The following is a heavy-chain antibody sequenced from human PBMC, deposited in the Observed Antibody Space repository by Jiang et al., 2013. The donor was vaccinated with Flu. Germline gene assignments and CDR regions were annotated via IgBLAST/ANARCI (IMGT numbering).Heavy chain of an antibody. V-gene: IGHV4-34*12. D-gene: IGHD2-15*01. CDR1: VGPSVPTT. J-gene: IGHJ3*02. CDR3: ARHYEVVDPRKAFDI. CDR2: IFHTGST. Sequence: KPSETLSLTCAVYVGPSVPTTGVGSASPHGKGLEWVGEIFHTGSTNYSPSLKSRVTISVDTSKNQFSLKLSSVTAADTAVYYCARHYEVVDPRKAFDIWGQGTMVTVSS.